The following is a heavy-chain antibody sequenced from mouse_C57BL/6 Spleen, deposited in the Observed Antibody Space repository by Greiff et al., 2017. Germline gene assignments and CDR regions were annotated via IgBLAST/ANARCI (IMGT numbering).Heavy chain of an antibody. D-gene: IGHD3-2*02. Sequence: DVKLQESGGGLVKPGGSLKLSCAASGFTFSDYGMHWVRQAPEKGLEWVAYISSGSSTIYYADTVKGRFTISRDNAKNTLFLQMTSLRSEDTAMYYCARGAQATNYYYAMDYWGQGTSVTVSS. J-gene: IGHJ4*01. V-gene: IGHV5-17*01. CDR2: ISSGSSTI. CDR3: ARGAQATNYYYAMDY. CDR1: GFTFSDYG.